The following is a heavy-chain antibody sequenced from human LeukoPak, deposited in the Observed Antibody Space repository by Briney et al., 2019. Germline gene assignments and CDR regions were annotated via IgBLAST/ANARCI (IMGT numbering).Heavy chain of an antibody. J-gene: IGHJ4*02. D-gene: IGHD5-12*01. CDR1: GFTFGSNW. CDR2: FSYDGNSK. V-gene: IGHV3-30-3*01. CDR3: ARGKGQDSGYDYFLDY. Sequence: GGSLRLSCAASGFTFGSNWMHWVRQAPGKGLEWVTLFSYDGNSKYYADSVKGRFTISRDNSKNTLYLQMNSLRADDSAIYYCARGKGQDSGYDYFLDYWGQGTLVTVSS.